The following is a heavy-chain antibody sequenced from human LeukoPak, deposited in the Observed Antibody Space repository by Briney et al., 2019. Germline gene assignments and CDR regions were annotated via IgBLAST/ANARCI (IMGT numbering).Heavy chain of an antibody. J-gene: IGHJ4*02. CDR3: ARDFPTPYCSSTSCYGEA. CDR2: ISGSGGST. CDR1: GFTFSNYD. Sequence: GGTLRLSCAASGFTFSNYDMNWVRQAPGKGLEWVSAISGSGGSTYYADSVKGRFTISRDNSKNTLYLQMNSLRAEDTAVYYCARDFPTPYCSSTSCYGEAWGQGTLVTVSS. D-gene: IGHD2-2*01. V-gene: IGHV3-23*01.